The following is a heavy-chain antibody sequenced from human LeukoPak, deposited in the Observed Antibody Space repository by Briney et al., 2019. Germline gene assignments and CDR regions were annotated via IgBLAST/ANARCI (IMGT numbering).Heavy chain of an antibody. CDR2: ISTSGDII. V-gene: IGHV3-11*01. J-gene: IGHJ4*02. D-gene: IGHD1-1*01. Sequence: GGSLRLSCAASGFTFSDYFMSWIRQTPGKGLEWVSYISTSGDIIYYADSVKGRFTISRDNAKNSLYLQMNSLRAEDTAVYYCARGRTTTLYYFDYWGQGTLVTVSS. CDR3: ARGRTTTLYYFDY. CDR1: GFTFSDYF.